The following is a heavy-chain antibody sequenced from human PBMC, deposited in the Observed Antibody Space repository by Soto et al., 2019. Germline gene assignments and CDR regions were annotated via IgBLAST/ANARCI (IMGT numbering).Heavy chain of an antibody. D-gene: IGHD7-27*01. CDR1: GGSISSYY. V-gene: IGHV4-59*01. Sequence: QVQLQESGPGLVQPSETLSLTCTVSGGSISSYYWSWIRQPPGKGLEWIGYIYYSGSTNYNPSLKCRVTISVDTSKYQLSLKLSSVTAADTAVYSCARDMGMAGYFDYWGQGTLVTVSS. CDR2: IYYSGST. J-gene: IGHJ4*02. CDR3: ARDMGMAGYFDY.